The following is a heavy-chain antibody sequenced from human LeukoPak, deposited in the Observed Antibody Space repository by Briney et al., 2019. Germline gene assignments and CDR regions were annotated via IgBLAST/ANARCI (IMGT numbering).Heavy chain of an antibody. Sequence: GGSLRLSCVASGFTFRSYGMSWVRQAPGKGLEWVSAISGSGVNTYYADSVKGRFTIARDNSKNTLYLQMSSLRAEDTAVYYCAKDWQHTTTMLVVIGACDIWGQGIMVTVSS. V-gene: IGHV3-23*01. CDR1: GFTFRSYG. D-gene: IGHD3-22*01. CDR3: AKDWQHTTTMLVVIGACDI. CDR2: ISGSGVNT. J-gene: IGHJ3*02.